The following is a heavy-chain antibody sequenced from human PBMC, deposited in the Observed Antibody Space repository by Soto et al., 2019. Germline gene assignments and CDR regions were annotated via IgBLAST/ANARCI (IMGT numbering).Heavy chain of an antibody. CDR1: GYTFTSYG. CDR3: ARGIYFYEASGSITRYFDY. Sequence: QVQLVQSGAEVKKPGASVKVSCKASGYTFTSYGISWVRQAPGQGLEWMGWISAYNANTNYAQKLQGRVTMTTDTSTSTAYMELRSLRSDDTAVYYCARGIYFYEASGSITRYFDYCGQGTLVTVSS. J-gene: IGHJ4*02. V-gene: IGHV1-18*04. D-gene: IGHD3-22*01. CDR2: ISAYNANT.